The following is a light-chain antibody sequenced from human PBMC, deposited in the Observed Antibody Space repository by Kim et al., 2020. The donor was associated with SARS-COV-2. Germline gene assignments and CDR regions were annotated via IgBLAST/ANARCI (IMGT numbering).Light chain of an antibody. V-gene: IGKV1-27*01. J-gene: IGKJ1*01. Sequence: DIQMTQSPSSLSASVGDRVTITCRASQNINYYLDWYQQKPGKAPKLLIYAASTLQTGVPSRFSGSGSGTDFTLTISSLQPEDVATYYCQQCHTAPLRTFGQGTKVDIK. CDR1: QNINYY. CDR2: AAS. CDR3: QQCHTAPLRT.